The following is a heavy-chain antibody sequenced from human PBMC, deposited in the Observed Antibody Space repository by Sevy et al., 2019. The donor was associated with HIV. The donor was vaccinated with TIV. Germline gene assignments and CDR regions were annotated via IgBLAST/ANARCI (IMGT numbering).Heavy chain of an antibody. Sequence: GGSLRLSCAASGFTFSSYGMNWVRQAPGKGLEWVGRIKSKTDGGTTDYAAPVKGRFTISRDDSKNTLYLQMNSLKTEDTAAYYCTTGYCSSTSCHGGYGMDVWGQGTTVTVSS. V-gene: IGHV3-15*01. CDR1: GFTFSSYG. D-gene: IGHD2-2*01. J-gene: IGHJ6*02. CDR3: TTGYCSSTSCHGGYGMDV. CDR2: IKSKTDGGTT.